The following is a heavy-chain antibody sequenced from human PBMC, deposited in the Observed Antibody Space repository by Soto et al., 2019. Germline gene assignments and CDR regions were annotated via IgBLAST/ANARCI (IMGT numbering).Heavy chain of an antibody. CDR2: INHSGST. V-gene: IGHV4-34*01. J-gene: IGHJ4*02. CDR3: ARGPYYYGSGSYYY. D-gene: IGHD3-10*01. Sequence: QVQLQQWGAGLLKPSETLSLTCAVYGGSFSGYYWSWIRQPPGKGLEWIGEINHSGSTNYNPSLKSRVTISVDTSKNQFSLKLSSVTAADTAVYYCARGPYYYGSGSYYYWGQGTLVTVSS. CDR1: GGSFSGYY.